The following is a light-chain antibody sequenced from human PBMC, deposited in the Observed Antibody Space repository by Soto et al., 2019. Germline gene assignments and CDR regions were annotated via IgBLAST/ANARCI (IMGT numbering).Light chain of an antibody. CDR2: DVS. CDR3: SSYTISSTLYV. CDR1: SSDVGGSNY. J-gene: IGLJ1*01. Sequence: QSALTQPASVSGSPGQSITISCTGTSSDVGGSNYVSWYQQHPGKAPKLMIYDVSNRPSGVANRFSGSKSGNTASLTISGLQAEDEADYYCSSYTISSTLYVFGTGTKLTVL. V-gene: IGLV2-14*01.